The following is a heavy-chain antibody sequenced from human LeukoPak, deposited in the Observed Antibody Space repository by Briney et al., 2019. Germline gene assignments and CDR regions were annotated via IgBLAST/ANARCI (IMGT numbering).Heavy chain of an antibody. J-gene: IGHJ4*02. CDR1: GFTFSSYG. V-gene: IGHV3-30*03. CDR2: ISYDGSNK. Sequence: PGGSLRLSCAASGFTFSSYGMHWVRQAPGKGVEWVAVISYDGSNKYYADSVKGRFTISRDDSKNTLYLQMNSLKTEDTAVYYCTTDPQKWELQPGDYWGQGTLVTVSS. CDR3: TTDPQKWELQPGDY. D-gene: IGHD1-26*01.